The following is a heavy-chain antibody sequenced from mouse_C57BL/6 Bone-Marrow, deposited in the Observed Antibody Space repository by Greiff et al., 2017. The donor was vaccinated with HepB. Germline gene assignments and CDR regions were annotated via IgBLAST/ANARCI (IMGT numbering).Heavy chain of an antibody. V-gene: IGHV1-55*01. D-gene: IGHD2-3*01. CDR3: ARENDGYSYWYFDV. CDR1: GYTFTSYW. CDR2: IYPGSGST. Sequence: QVQLQQPGAELVKPGASVKMSCKASGYTFTSYWITWVKQRPGQGLEWIGDIYPGSGSTNYNEKFKSKATLTVDTSSSTAYMQLSSLTSEDSAVYYCARENDGYSYWYFDVWGTGTTVTVSS. J-gene: IGHJ1*03.